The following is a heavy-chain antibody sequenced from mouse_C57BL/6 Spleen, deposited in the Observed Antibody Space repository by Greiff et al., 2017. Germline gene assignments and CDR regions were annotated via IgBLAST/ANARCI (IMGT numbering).Heavy chain of an antibody. D-gene: IGHD1-1*01. J-gene: IGHJ2*01. Sequence: QVQLKQSGAELARPGASVKLSCKASGYTFTSYGISWVKQRTGQGLEWIGEIYPRSGNTYYNEKFKGKATLTADKSSSTAYMELRSLTSEDSAVYFCARGDYGNYFDYWGQGTTLTVSS. CDR3: ARGDYGNYFDY. V-gene: IGHV1-81*01. CDR1: GYTFTSYG. CDR2: IYPRSGNT.